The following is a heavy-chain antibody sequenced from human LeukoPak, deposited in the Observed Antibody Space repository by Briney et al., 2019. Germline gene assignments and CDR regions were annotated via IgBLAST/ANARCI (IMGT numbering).Heavy chain of an antibody. V-gene: IGHV3-21*01. J-gene: IGHJ4*02. Sequence: GGSLRLSCAASAFTFSTYNMNWVRQAPGKGLEWVSSISGSSSYIYYADSVKGRFSISRDNAKNSLYQQMNSLRAEDTAVYYCARDLLGWELHYFDYWGQGTLVTVSS. CDR3: ARDLLGWELHYFDY. D-gene: IGHD1-26*01. CDR1: AFTFSTYN. CDR2: ISGSSSYI.